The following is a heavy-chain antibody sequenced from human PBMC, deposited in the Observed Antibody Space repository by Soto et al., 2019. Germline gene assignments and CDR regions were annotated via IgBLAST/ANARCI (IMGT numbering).Heavy chain of an antibody. D-gene: IGHD3-3*01. V-gene: IGHV3-15*07. CDR3: TTVVRFLEWGYDYYYYGMDV. CDR1: GFTFSNAW. Sequence: EVQLVESGGGLVKPGGSLRLSCAASGFTFSNAWMNWVRQAPGKGLEWVGRIKSKTDGGTTDYAAPVKGRFTISRDDSKNTLYLQMNSLKTEDTAVYYCTTVVRFLEWGYDYYYYGMDVWGQGTTVTVSS. J-gene: IGHJ6*02. CDR2: IKSKTDGGTT.